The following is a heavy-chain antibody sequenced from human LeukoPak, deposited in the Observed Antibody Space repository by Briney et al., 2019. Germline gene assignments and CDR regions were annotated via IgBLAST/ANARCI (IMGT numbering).Heavy chain of an antibody. V-gene: IGHV3-30-3*01. CDR3: ARVGGDVVVLDY. CDR1: GFTFSSYA. D-gene: IGHD2-15*01. CDR2: ISYDGSNK. J-gene: IGHJ4*02. Sequence: GGSLRPSCAASGFTFSSYAMHWVRQAPGKGLEWVAVISYDGSNKYYADSVKGRFTISRDNSKNTLYLQMNSLRAEDTAVYYCARVGGDVVVLDYWGQGTLVTVSS.